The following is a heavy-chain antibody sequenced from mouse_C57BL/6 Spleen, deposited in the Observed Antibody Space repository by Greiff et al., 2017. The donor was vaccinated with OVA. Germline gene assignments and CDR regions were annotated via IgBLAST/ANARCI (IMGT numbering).Heavy chain of an antibody. CDR2: ISDGGSYT. CDR3: ARDYGSSLYCYFDV. D-gene: IGHD1-1*01. V-gene: IGHV5-4*01. J-gene: IGHJ1*03. Sequence: EVQVVESGGGLVKPGGSLKLSCAASGFTFSSYAMSWVRQTPEKRLEWVATISDGGSYTYYPDNVKGGFTISRDNAKNNLYLQMKHLKSENTAMYYCARDYGSSLYCYFDVWGTGTTVTVSS. CDR1: GFTFSSYA.